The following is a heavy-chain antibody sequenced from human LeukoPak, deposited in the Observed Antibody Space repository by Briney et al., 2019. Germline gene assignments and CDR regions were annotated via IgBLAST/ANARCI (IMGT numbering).Heavy chain of an antibody. Sequence: GASVKVSCKASGYTFTGYYMHWVGQAPGQGLEWMGWINPNSGGTNYAQKFQGRVTMTRDTSISTAYMELSRLRSDDTAVYYCARPTYSSSWYFVDYWGQGTLVTVSS. CDR1: GYTFTGYY. CDR3: ARPTYSSSWYFVDY. D-gene: IGHD6-13*01. V-gene: IGHV1-2*02. J-gene: IGHJ4*02. CDR2: INPNSGGT.